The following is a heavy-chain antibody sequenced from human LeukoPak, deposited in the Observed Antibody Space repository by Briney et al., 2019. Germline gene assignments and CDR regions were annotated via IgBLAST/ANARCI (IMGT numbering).Heavy chain of an antibody. J-gene: IGHJ4*02. CDR1: GYKFTFYG. CDR3: ARDSASGSYVIDY. D-gene: IGHD1-26*01. Sequence: ASVKVSCKASGYKFTFYGFSWVRQAPGQGLEWMGWINADNGNINYAQKFQGRVTMTTDTSTSTAYMELRSLRSDDTAVYYCARDSASGSYVIDYWGQGTLVTVSS. CDR2: INADNGNI. V-gene: IGHV1-18*04.